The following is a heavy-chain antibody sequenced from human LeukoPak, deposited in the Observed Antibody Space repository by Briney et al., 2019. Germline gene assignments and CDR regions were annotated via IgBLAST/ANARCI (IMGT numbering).Heavy chain of an antibody. J-gene: IGHJ4*02. V-gene: IGHV3-74*01. Sequence: GGSLRLSCAASGFTFSSYWMHWVRQAPGKGLVWVSRINSDGSSTSYADSVKGRFTISRDNAKNTLSLQMNSLRAEDTAVYYCARGVRELGMTNYWGQGTLVTVSS. D-gene: IGHD7-27*01. CDR1: GFTFSSYW. CDR2: INSDGSST. CDR3: ARGVRELGMTNY.